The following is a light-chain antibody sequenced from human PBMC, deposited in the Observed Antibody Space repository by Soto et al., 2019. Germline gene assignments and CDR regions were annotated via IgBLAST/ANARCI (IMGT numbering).Light chain of an antibody. V-gene: IGKV1-5*03. Sequence: DIQMTQSPSTLSASVGDRVTITCRASQSISIWLAWYQQKPGKAPKLLMSTASTLETGVPSRFSGSGSETEFTLTISSLQPDDFATSYCQQYNSYSWTVGQGTKVDIK. CDR2: TAS. J-gene: IGKJ1*01. CDR1: QSISIW. CDR3: QQYNSYSWT.